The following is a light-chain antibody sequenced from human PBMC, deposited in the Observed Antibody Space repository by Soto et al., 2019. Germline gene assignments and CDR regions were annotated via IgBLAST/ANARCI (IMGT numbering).Light chain of an antibody. CDR3: LQDYDYPRT. Sequence: AIQMTQSPSSLSASVGDRVTITCRASQGIRNDLAWYQQKPGKAPKLLIYATSTLHSGLPSRFTGSGSATDFTLTISSLHPEDFATYYCLQDYDYPRTFGQGTKV. CDR2: ATS. CDR1: QGIRND. V-gene: IGKV1-6*01. J-gene: IGKJ1*01.